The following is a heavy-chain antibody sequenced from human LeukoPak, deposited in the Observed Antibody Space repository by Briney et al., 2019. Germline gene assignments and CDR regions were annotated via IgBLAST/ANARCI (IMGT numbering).Heavy chain of an antibody. CDR2: IYHSGST. CDR3: ASKLYGSGSPYDY. D-gene: IGHD3-10*01. J-gene: IGHJ4*02. V-gene: IGHV4-4*02. Sequence: SGTLSLTCAVSGGSISSSNWWSWVRQPPGKGLEWIGEIYHSGSTNYNPSLKSRVTISVDKSKNQFSLKLSSVSAADTAVYYCASKLYGSGSPYDYWGQGTLVTVSS. CDR1: GGSISSSNW.